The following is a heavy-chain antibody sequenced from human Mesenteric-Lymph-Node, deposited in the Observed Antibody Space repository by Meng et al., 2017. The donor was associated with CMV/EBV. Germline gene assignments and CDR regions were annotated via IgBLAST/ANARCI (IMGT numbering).Heavy chain of an antibody. V-gene: IGHV3-23*01. CDR3: SSFDYAGHPDSFDI. J-gene: IGHJ4*01. CDR1: GFTFSDYG. CDR2: ISGSPGGT. D-gene: IGHD3-9*01. Sequence: GESLKISCAASGFTFSDYGMSWVRQAPGKGLEWVSSISGSPGGTYYADAVKGRFTISRDTSKNTVDLQMNSLRAEDTAVYYCSSFDYAGHPDSFDIWGQGTLVTVSS.